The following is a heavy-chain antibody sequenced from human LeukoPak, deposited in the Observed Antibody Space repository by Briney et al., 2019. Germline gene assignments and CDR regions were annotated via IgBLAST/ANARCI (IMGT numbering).Heavy chain of an antibody. CDR3: ARIAPPNYDSSGYHGDFDY. CDR1: GGTFSSYA. D-gene: IGHD3-22*01. CDR2: IIPIFGTA. J-gene: IGHJ4*02. V-gene: IGHV1-69*01. Sequence: SVKVSFKASGGTFSSYAISWVRPAPGQGLEWMGGIIPIFGTANYAQKFQGRVTITADESTSTAYMELSSLRSEDTAVYYCARIAPPNYDSSGYHGDFDYWGQGTLVTVSS.